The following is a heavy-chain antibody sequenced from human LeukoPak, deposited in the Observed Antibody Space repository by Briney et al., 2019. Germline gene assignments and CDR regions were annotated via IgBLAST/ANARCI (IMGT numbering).Heavy chain of an antibody. V-gene: IGHV1-24*01. J-gene: IGHJ6*03. CDR1: GYTLTELF. CDR3: ATASVGYCSGGSCYTDYYYYYMDV. CDR2: FDPEDGET. D-gene: IGHD2-15*01. Sequence: ASVKVSCKVSGYTLTELFMHWVRQAPGKGLEWMGGFDPEDGETIYAQKFQGRVTMTEDTSTDTAYMELSSLRSEDTAVYYCATASVGYCSGGSCYTDYYYYYMDVWGKGTTVTVSS.